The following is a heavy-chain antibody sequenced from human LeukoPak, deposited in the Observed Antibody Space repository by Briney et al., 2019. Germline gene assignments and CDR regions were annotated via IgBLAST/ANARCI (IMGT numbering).Heavy chain of an antibody. D-gene: IGHD3-10*01. CDR2: IIPILGVA. V-gene: IGHV1-69*04. Sequence: ASVKVSCKASGGTFSSYAISWVRQAPGQGLEWMGRIIPILGVANYAQKFQGRVTMTRDTSISTAYIELSRLRSDDTAVYYCARVRGPRGGYYYYGMDVWGQGTTVTVSS. CDR3: ARVRGPRGGYYYYGMDV. J-gene: IGHJ6*02. CDR1: GGTFSSYA.